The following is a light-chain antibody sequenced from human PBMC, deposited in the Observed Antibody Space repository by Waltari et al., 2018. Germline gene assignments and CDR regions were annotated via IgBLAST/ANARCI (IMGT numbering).Light chain of an antibody. CDR1: SSDVGGYNY. Sequence: QSALTQPPSASGSPGQSVTISCTGTSSDVGGYNYVSWYQQNPGKAPKLMTYEVSKRPSGVPDRFSGSKSGNTASLTVSGLQAEDEADYYCSSYAGSNNLVFGGGTRLTVL. V-gene: IGLV2-8*01. J-gene: IGLJ2*01. CDR3: SSYAGSNNLV. CDR2: EVS.